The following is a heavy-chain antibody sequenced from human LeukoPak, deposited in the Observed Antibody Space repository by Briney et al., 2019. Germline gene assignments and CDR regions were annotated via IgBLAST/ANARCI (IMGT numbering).Heavy chain of an antibody. D-gene: IGHD4-17*01. V-gene: IGHV3-48*01. CDR3: ARDQDYGFTY. CDR1: GFTFSSYS. CDR2: ITGSGTDI. Sequence: GGSLRLSCAASGFTFSSYSMNSVRQAPGKGPEWISWITGSGTDIIYAGYVKGRFTISRDNAKNSLYLQMNNLRAEDTAVYYCARDQDYGFTYWGQGTLVTVSS. J-gene: IGHJ4*02.